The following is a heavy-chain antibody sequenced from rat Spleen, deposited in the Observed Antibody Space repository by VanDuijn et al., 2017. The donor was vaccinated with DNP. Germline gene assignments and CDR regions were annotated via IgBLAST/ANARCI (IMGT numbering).Heavy chain of an antibody. CDR2: IQSGGVT. J-gene: IGHJ2*01. CDR1: GFPLANYD. D-gene: IGHD1-11*01. V-gene: IGHV2-27*01. CDR3: AGPFYFYSVLDY. Sequence: QVRLKESGPDLVQPSQTLSLTCSVSGFPLANYDVHWVRQSPGKGLEWMGRIQSGGVTDYNSALKSRLSISRDTSTSQVFLKMNSVQTEDTAIDVCAGPFYFYSVLDYWGQVVMVTVSS.